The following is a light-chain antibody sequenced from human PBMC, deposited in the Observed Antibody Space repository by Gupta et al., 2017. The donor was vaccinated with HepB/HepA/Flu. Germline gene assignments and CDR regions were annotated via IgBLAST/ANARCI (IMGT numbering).Light chain of an antibody. V-gene: IGKV3-15*01. Sequence: EIVMTQSPATLSVPPGERATLSCRASQSVSSNLAWYQQKPGQAPRLLIYGASTRATGIPARFSGSGSGTEFTLTISSLLSEDFAVYYCQQYNNWPPLTFGGGTKVEIK. CDR2: GAS. CDR3: QQYNNWPPLT. CDR1: QSVSSN. J-gene: IGKJ4*01.